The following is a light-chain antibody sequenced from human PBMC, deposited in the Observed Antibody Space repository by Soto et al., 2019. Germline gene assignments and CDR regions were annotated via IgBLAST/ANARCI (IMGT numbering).Light chain of an antibody. V-gene: IGLV2-14*01. CDR1: SSDVGGYNY. J-gene: IGLJ2*01. CDR3: CSYAGSYTGI. CDR2: EVS. Sequence: QSALTQPASVSGSPGQSITISCTGTSSDVGGYNYVSWYQQHPGKAPKLMIYEVSNRPSGVSNRFSGSKSGNTASLTISGVQSDDEADYYCCSYAGSYTGIFGGGTKLTVL.